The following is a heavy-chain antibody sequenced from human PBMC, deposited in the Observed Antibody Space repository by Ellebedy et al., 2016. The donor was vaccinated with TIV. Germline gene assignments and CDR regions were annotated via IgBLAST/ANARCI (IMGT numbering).Heavy chain of an antibody. CDR3: ARVGWGYSGGEEY. CDR1: GFTFTSFG. V-gene: IGHV1-18*01. CDR2: ISVYNGDT. D-gene: IGHD5-12*01. Sequence: ASVKVSCKASGFTFTSFGISWVRQAPGHGLEWMGWISVYNGDTTYAQKFQGRVTMTTDTSTATAYMELRSLTSDDTAVYYCARVGWGYSGGEEYWGQGALVIVSS. J-gene: IGHJ4*02.